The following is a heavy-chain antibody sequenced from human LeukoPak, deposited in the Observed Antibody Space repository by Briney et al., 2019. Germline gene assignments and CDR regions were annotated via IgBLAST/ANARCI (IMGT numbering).Heavy chain of an antibody. CDR2: ISSSTI. D-gene: IGHD3-16*01. Sequence: GGSLRLSCAASGFTFSSYSMNWVRQAPGKGLEWVSYISSSTIYYADSVKGRFTISRDNAKNSLYLQMNSLRAEDTAVYYCARALYPASNDAFDIWGQGTMVTVSS. CDR1: GFTFSSYS. CDR3: ARALYPASNDAFDI. J-gene: IGHJ3*02. V-gene: IGHV3-48*01.